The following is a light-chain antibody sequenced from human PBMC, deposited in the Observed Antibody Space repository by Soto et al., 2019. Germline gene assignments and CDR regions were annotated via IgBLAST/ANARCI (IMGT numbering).Light chain of an antibody. Sequence: QSVLTQPPSVSGAPGQRVTISCTGSSSNIGAGFDVHWYQHLPGTAPKLLIYVNTNRPSGVPDRFSGSKSGTSASLAITGLQAEDEADYYCQSYDSSLSASVFGGGTQLTVL. J-gene: IGLJ3*02. CDR2: VNT. V-gene: IGLV1-40*01. CDR3: QSYDSSLSASV. CDR1: SSNIGAGFD.